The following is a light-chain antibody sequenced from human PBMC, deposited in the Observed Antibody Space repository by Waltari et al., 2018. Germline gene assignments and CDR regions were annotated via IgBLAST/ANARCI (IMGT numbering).Light chain of an antibody. Sequence: QSVVTQPPSASGTPGQSVTISCSGSSSNIGSSTVSWYQVPPGSAPKLLIHSTSHRPSGITDRFSGSKSGTSASLAISGLQFDDEADYYCAAWDGSLYGYVLGTGTKVTVL. CDR1: SSNIGSST. CDR2: STS. CDR3: AAWDGSLYGYV. V-gene: IGLV1-44*01. J-gene: IGLJ1*01.